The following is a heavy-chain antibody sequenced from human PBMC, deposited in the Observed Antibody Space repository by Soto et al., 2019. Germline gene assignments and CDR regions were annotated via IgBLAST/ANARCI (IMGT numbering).Heavy chain of an antibody. J-gene: IGHJ4*02. CDR3: ARGGGIFAY. V-gene: IGHV3-48*02. D-gene: IGHD3-16*01. Sequence: GGSLRLSCAASGFTFSSYSMNWVRQAPGKGLEWVSYISSSSSTIYYADSVKGRFTIPRDNAKNPLYLQMNSLRDEDTAVYYCARGGGIFAYWGQGTLVTVSS. CDR1: GFTFSSYS. CDR2: ISSSSSTI.